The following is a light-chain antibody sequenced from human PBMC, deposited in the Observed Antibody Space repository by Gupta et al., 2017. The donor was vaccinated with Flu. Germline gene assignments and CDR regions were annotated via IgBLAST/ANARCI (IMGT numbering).Light chain of an antibody. CDR3: TSYTTTSTLV. CDR2: EVN. CDR1: SNDIGFYNY. Sequence: QSPLTPPASVSGSPAHSLTLSCTDTSNDIGFYNYLSWYQQHPGKPPRLIISEVNSRPSGVSNRFSGSKSGNTASLTIAGHQAEDEADYYCTSYTTTSTLVFGGGTKLTVL. V-gene: IGLV2-14*01. J-gene: IGLJ2*01.